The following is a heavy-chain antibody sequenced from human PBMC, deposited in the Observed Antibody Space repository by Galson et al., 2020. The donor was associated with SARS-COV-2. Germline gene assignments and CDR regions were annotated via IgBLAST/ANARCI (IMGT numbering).Heavy chain of an antibody. CDR1: GGSISSSY. CDR3: ARDSLGSYPGGYNWFDP. J-gene: IGHJ5*02. D-gene: IGHD1-26*01. V-gene: IGHV4-4*07. CDR2: VFTSGST. Sequence: SETLSLTCTVSGGSISSSYWSWIRQPAGKGLEWIGRVFTSGSTNYNPSLKSRVTMSVDTSKNQFSLKLSSVTAADTAVYYCARDSLGSYPGGYNWFDPWGQGTLVTVSS.